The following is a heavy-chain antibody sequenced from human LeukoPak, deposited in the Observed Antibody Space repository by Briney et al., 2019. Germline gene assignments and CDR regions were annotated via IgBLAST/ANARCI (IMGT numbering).Heavy chain of an antibody. CDR2: INSDGSST. CDR3: AKLSLSGRSQSADY. V-gene: IGHV3-74*01. CDR1: GFTFNSYW. Sequence: GGSLRLSCAASGFTFNSYWMHWVRQAPGKGLVWVSRINSDGSSTSYADSVKGRFTISRDNAKNTLCLQMNSLRAEDTAVYYCAKLSLSGRSQSADYWGQGTLVTVSS. D-gene: IGHD3-10*01. J-gene: IGHJ4*02.